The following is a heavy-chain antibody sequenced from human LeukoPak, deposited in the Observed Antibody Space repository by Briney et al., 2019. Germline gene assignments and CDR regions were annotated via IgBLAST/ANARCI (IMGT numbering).Heavy chain of an antibody. J-gene: IGHJ4*02. CDR3: ARLEGNWNPFDY. D-gene: IGHD1-1*01. V-gene: IGHV3-23*01. CDR1: GFTFSSYA. CDR2: ISGSGGST. Sequence: GGSLRLSCAASGFTFSSYAMSWVRQAPGKGLEWVSSISGSGGSTYYADSEKGRFTISRDNSKNTLYLQMNSLRAEDTAVYYCARLEGNWNPFDYWGQGTLVTVSS.